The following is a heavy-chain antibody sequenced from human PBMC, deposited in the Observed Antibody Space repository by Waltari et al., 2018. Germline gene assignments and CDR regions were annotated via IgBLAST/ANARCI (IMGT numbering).Heavy chain of an antibody. CDR1: GGTFSSYT. CDR3: ARDGCTYYYGSGSYCYFDY. CDR2: ISPILGIA. Sequence: QVQLVQSGAEVKKPGSSVKVSCKASGGTFSSYTISWVRQAPGQGLEWMGRISPILGIANYAQKFQGRVTITAEKSTSTAYMELSSLRSEDTAVYYCARDGCTYYYGSGSYCYFDYWGQGTLVTVSS. V-gene: IGHV1-69*08. J-gene: IGHJ4*02. D-gene: IGHD3-10*01.